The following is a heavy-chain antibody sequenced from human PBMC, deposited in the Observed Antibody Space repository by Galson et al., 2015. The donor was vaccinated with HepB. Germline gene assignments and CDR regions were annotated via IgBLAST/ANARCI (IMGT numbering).Heavy chain of an antibody. CDR3: AREYCSGGSCYSARFDP. D-gene: IGHD2-15*01. Sequence: CAISGDSVSSNSAAWNWIRQSPSRGLEWLGRTYYRSKWYSDYAVSVKSRITINPDTSKNQFSLQLNSVTPEDTAVYYCAREYCSGGSCYSARFDPWCQRALVTAS. J-gene: IGHJ5*02. V-gene: IGHV6-1*01. CDR2: TYYRSKWYS. CDR1: GDSVSSNSAA.